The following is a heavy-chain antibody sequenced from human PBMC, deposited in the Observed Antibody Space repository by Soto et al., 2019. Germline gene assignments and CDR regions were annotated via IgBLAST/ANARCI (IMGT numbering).Heavy chain of an antibody. Sequence: QVQLVQSGAEVKKLGASVTVSCKTSGYTFSNYGINWVRQAPGQGREWMGWISDYNGNTNYAQTGQGRATMTTDTSTDTVYMELRSLKSDDTAIYYCSRFIMVGGWFDPNYYHGMDVWGQGTTVTVSS. J-gene: IGHJ6*02. CDR3: SRFIMVGGWFDPNYYHGMDV. V-gene: IGHV1-18*01. D-gene: IGHD6-19*01. CDR2: ISDYNGNT. CDR1: GYTFSNYG.